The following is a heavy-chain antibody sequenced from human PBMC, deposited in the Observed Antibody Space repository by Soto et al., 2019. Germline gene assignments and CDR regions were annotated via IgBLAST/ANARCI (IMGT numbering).Heavy chain of an antibody. CDR2: IKQDGSEK. D-gene: IGHD3-3*01. CDR3: ARAAIFGVVTYYYYGMDV. Sequence: GESLKISCAASGFTFSSYWMSWVRQAPGKGLEWVANIKQDGSEKYYVDSVKGRFTISRDNAKNSLYLQMNSLRAEDTAVYYCARAAIFGVVTYYYYGMDVWGQGTTVTVSS. V-gene: IGHV3-7*04. CDR1: GFTFSSYW. J-gene: IGHJ6*02.